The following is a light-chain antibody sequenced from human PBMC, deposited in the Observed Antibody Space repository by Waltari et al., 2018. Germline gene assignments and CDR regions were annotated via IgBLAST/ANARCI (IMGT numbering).Light chain of an antibody. Sequence: YGNSNRPSGVPARFSGSKSGTSASLAITGLQAEDEADYYCQSYDSSLSVVFGGGTKLTVL. CDR3: QSYDSSLSVV. V-gene: IGLV1-40*01. J-gene: IGLJ2*01. CDR2: GNS.